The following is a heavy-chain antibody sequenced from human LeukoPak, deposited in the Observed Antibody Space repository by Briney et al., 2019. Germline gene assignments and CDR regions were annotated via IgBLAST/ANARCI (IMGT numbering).Heavy chain of an antibody. CDR3: AKDRGYDILTGYYDY. D-gene: IGHD3-9*01. CDR2: ISGSGGST. CDR1: GFTFSSYA. J-gene: IGHJ4*02. Sequence: GGSLRLSCAASGFTFSSYAMSWVRQAPGKGLEWVSAISGSGGSTYYADSVKGRFTISRDNSKNTLYLQMNSLRAEDTAVYYCAKDRGYDILTGYYDYWGQGTQVTVSS. V-gene: IGHV3-23*01.